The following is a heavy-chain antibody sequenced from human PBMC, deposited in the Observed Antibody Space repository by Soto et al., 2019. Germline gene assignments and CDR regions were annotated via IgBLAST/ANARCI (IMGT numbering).Heavy chain of an antibody. CDR2: ISSSGSTI. CDR3: ASLPTEIAVADRRLDY. Sequence: GGSLRLSCAASGFTFSDYYMSWIRQAPGKGLERVSYISSSGSTIYYADSVKGRFTISRDNAKNSLYLQMNSLRAEDTAVYYCASLPTEIAVADRRLDYWGQGTLVTVSS. CDR1: GFTFSDYY. J-gene: IGHJ4*02. D-gene: IGHD6-19*01. V-gene: IGHV3-11*01.